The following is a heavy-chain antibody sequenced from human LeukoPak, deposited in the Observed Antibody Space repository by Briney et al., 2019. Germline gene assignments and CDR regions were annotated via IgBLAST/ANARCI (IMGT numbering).Heavy chain of an antibody. CDR3: ASQTYYYGSGSYYQVDY. Sequence: PSETLSLTCTVSGGSISSSSYYWGWIRQPPGKGLEWIGSIYYSGSTYYNPSLKSRVTISVDTSKNQFPLKLSSVTAADTAVYYCASQTYYYGSGSYYQVDYWGQGTLVTVSS. D-gene: IGHD3-10*01. CDR2: IYYSGST. V-gene: IGHV4-39*01. CDR1: GGSISSSSYY. J-gene: IGHJ4*02.